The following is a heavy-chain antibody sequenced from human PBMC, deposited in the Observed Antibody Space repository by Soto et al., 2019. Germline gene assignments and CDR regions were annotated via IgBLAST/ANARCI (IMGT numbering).Heavy chain of an antibody. V-gene: IGHV3-48*02. CDR3: ARGGAAAGYYYYGMDV. CDR1: GLTFSSYS. D-gene: IGHD6-13*01. J-gene: IGHJ6*02. Sequence: PGGSLRLSCAASGLTFSSYSMNWVRQAPGKGLEWVSFISSSSSTIYYADSVKGRFTISRDNAKNSLYLQMNSLRDEDTAVYYCARGGAAAGYYYYGMDVWGQGTTVTVSS. CDR2: ISSSSSTI.